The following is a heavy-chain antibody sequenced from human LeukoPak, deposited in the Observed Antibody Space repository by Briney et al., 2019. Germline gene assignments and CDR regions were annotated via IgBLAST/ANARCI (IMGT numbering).Heavy chain of an antibody. J-gene: IGHJ4*02. CDR3: ARGLWYNWNGGDF. D-gene: IGHD1-1*01. CDR2: ISDSGGAT. Sequence: PGGSLRLSCAASGFTFSSYAMSWVRQAPGKGLEWVSSISDSGGATHYADSVKGRFTISRDNSKNTLFLQVNCLRAEDTAVYYCARGLWYNWNGGDFWGQGTLVTVSS. V-gene: IGHV3-23*01. CDR1: GFTFSSYA.